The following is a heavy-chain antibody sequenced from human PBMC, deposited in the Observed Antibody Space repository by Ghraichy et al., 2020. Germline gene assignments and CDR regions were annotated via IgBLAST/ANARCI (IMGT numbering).Heavy chain of an antibody. Sequence: GGSLRLSCAASGFSFSHHWMTWVRQAPGKGLEWVANMNQDGSEKYYLGSVKGRFTISRDNAKNSLYLQMNNLRAADTAIYFCARAVDVLNWVQGTLVTVSS. V-gene: IGHV3-7*01. CDR3: ARAVDVLN. D-gene: IGHD3-10*02. CDR1: GFSFSHHW. J-gene: IGHJ4*02. CDR2: MNQDGSEK.